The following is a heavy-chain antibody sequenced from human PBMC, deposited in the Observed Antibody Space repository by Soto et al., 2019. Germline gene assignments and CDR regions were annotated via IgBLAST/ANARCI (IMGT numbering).Heavy chain of an antibody. Sequence: QITLKESGPTLVKPTQTLTLTCTFSGFSLSTSGVAVGWIRQPPGKALEWLALIYWDDDKRYSASLKSRLTAPKDTSKTQAVLTMTNMDPVDTAASYCAHRQGGVFDYWGQGTLVTVSS. D-gene: IGHD1-26*01. CDR1: GFSLSTSGVA. CDR3: AHRQGGVFDY. V-gene: IGHV2-5*02. CDR2: IYWDDDK. J-gene: IGHJ4*02.